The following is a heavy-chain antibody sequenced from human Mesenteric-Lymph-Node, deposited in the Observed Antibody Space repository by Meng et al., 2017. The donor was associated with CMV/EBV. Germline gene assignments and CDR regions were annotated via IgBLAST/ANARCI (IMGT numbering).Heavy chain of an antibody. D-gene: IGHD4-23*01. V-gene: IGHV4-34*01. J-gene: IGHJ4*02. Sequence: QVEPPQGGSVVSEPCEAPPLGCVGYGRYFSGFSLSRHRQHPGEGVDWIGEINQSGRLHYIPYLKSRVTITVDPATVQSYLKLRSVTAADTVLYYCAGHQRWLKAEGGSNYWGQGTLVTVSS. CDR2: INQSGRL. CDR1: GRYFSGFS. CDR3: AGHQRWLKAEGGSNY.